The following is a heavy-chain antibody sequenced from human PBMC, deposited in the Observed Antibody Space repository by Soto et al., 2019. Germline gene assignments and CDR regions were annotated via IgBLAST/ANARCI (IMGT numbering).Heavy chain of an antibody. CDR2: MNPNSGNT. Sequence: QVQLVQSGAEVKKPGASVKVSCKASGYTFTIYDINWVRQATGQGLEWMGWMNPNSGNTGYAQKFQGRVTMTRNTSISTAYMELSSLRSEDTAVYYCARGRGPYCSGGSCYSDYWGQGTLVTVSS. J-gene: IGHJ4*02. D-gene: IGHD2-15*01. CDR1: GYTFTIYD. V-gene: IGHV1-8*01. CDR3: ARGRGPYCSGGSCYSDY.